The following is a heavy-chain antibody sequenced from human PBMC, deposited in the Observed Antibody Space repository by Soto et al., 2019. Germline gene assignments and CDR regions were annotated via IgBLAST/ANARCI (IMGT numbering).Heavy chain of an antibody. D-gene: IGHD3-10*01. CDR1: GGSISSFAYY. J-gene: IGHJ5*02. V-gene: IGHV4-39*01. CDR2: VYYNENT. Sequence: PSETLSLTSTVSGGSISSFAYYWSWIRQPPGKGLEWIGTVYYNENTYYNPSLKSRVTISVDTAKNQFSLNLRSVTAADTAIYFCARRERYYGSPGWFDPWGQGTLVTVSS. CDR3: ARRERYYGSPGWFDP.